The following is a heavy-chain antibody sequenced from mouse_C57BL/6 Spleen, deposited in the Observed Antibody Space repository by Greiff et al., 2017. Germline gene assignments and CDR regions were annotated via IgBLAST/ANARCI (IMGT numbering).Heavy chain of an antibody. V-gene: IGHV1-69*01. CDR3: ARDYGSSPSEYFDV. D-gene: IGHD1-1*01. CDR1: GYTFTSYW. Sequence: QVQLQQPGAELVMPGASVKLSCKASGYTFTSYWMHWVKQRPGQGLEWIGEIDPSDSYTTYNQKFKGKSTLTVDKSSSTAYMQLSSLTSEDSAVYYGARDYGSSPSEYFDVWGTGTTVTVSS. J-gene: IGHJ1*03. CDR2: IDPSDSYT.